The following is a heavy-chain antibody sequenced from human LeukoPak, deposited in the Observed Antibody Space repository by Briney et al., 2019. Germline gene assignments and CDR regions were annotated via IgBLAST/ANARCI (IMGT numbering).Heavy chain of an antibody. Sequence: SETLSLTCTVSGGSISSSSYYWGWIRQPPGKGLDWIGSIYYSGSTYYNLSLKGRVTISVDTSKNQFSLKLTSVTAADTAVYYCARLFGLDTAYSGYFQHWGQGTLVTVSS. CDR2: IYYSGST. D-gene: IGHD3/OR15-3a*01. V-gene: IGHV4-39*01. CDR3: ARLFGLDTAYSGYFQH. J-gene: IGHJ1*01. CDR1: GGSISSSSYY.